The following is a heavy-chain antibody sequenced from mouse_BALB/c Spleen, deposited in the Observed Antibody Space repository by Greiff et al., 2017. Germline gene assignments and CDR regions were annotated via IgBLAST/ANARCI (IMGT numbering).Heavy chain of an antibody. V-gene: IGHV14-4*02. CDR1: GFNIKDYY. CDR2: IDPENGDT. Sequence: VQLKESGAELVRSGASVKLSCTASGFNIKDYYMHWVKQRPEQGLEWIGWIDPENGDTEYAPKFQGKATMTADTSSNTAYLQLSSLTSEDTAVYYCNAWGRYDVGSYAMDYWGQGTSVTVSS. J-gene: IGHJ4*01. CDR3: NAWGRYDVGSYAMDY. D-gene: IGHD2-14*01.